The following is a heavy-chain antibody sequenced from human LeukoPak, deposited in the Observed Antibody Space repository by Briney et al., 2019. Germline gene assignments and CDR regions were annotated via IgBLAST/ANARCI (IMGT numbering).Heavy chain of an antibody. D-gene: IGHD4-17*01. J-gene: IGHJ4*02. CDR2: IIPILGIA. CDR1: GGTFSSYA. V-gene: IGHV1-69*04. CDR3: ARAGYGDYVAF. Sequence: ASVKVSCKASGGTFSSYAISWVRQAPGQGLEWMGRIIPILGIANYAQKFQGRVTITADKSTSTAYMELSSLRSEDTAVYYCARAGYGDYVAFWGQGTLVTVSS.